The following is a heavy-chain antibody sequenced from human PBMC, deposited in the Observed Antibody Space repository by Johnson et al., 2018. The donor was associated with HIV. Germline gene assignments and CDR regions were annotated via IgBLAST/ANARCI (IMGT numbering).Heavy chain of an antibody. V-gene: IGHV3-23*04. J-gene: IGHJ3*02. CDR2: ISGSGGST. CDR3: ARDNGGAFDI. Sequence: VQLVESGGGVVRPGGSLRLSCVASGFTFDDYGMSWVRQAPGKGLEWVSAISGSGGSTYYADSVKGRFTISRDNSKNTLYLQMNSLRAEDTAVYYCARDNGGAFDIWGPGTMVTVSS. CDR1: GFTFDDYG. D-gene: IGHD4-23*01.